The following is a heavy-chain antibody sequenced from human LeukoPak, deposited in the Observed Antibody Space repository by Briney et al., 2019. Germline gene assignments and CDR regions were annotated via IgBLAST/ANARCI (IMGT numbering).Heavy chain of an antibody. CDR2: IYYSGST. CDR3: ARSGYDFWSGYYD. Sequence: SETLSLTCTVSGGSISSYYWSWIRQPPGKGLEWIGYIYYSGSTNYNPSLKSRVTISVGTSKNQFSLKLSSVTAADTAVYYCARSGYDFWSGYYDWGQGTLVTVSS. V-gene: IGHV4-59*01. CDR1: GGSISSYY. D-gene: IGHD3-3*01. J-gene: IGHJ4*02.